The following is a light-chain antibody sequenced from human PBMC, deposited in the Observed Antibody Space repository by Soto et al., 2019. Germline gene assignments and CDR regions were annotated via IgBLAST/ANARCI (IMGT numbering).Light chain of an antibody. J-gene: IGLJ2*01. CDR3: SSYTSSSTPVV. CDR2: EVS. CDR1: SSDVGSYNY. Sequence: QSVLTQPASVSGSPGQSITISCTGTSSDVGSYNYVSWYQQHPGNAPKLMIYEVSNRPSGVSNRFSGSKSGNTASLTISGLQAEDEADYYCSSYTSSSTPVVFGGGTKLTVL. V-gene: IGLV2-14*01.